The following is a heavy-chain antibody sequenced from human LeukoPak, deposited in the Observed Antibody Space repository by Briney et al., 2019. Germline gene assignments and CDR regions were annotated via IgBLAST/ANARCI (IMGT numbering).Heavy chain of an antibody. J-gene: IGHJ4*02. CDR3: AKAPVTSCRGAYCYPFDS. CDR1: GFSFSNYA. D-gene: IGHD2-21*01. Sequence: GGSLRLSCAASGFSFSNYAMSWVRQAPGKGLEWVSAISGRDGSTYYAGSVKGRFTVSRDNSKNTLYLQMNSLRAEDAAVYFCAKAPVTSCRGAYCYPFDSWGQGTLVTVSS. CDR2: ISGRDGST. V-gene: IGHV3-23*01.